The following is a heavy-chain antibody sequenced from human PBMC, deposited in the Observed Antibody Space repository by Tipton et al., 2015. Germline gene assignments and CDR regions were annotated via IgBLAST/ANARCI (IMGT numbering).Heavy chain of an antibody. CDR3: ARARGRHGGLFDS. V-gene: IGHV4-59*01. Sequence: LRLSCEASGFTFSTYEMNWVRQAPGKGLECIGYIYYTGSTHYNPSLKSRVTISVDTSKSQFFLEMRSVTATDTAVYYCARARGRHGGLFDSWGQGTLVTVSS. D-gene: IGHD4-23*01. CDR2: IYYTGST. CDR1: GFTFSTYE. J-gene: IGHJ4*02.